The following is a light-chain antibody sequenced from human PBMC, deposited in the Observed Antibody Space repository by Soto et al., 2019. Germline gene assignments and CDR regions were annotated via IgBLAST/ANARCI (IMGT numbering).Light chain of an antibody. CDR2: GVF. Sequence: ETVLTQSPGTVSLSLGDRATLSCPTSQTVNSDYLAWYQRKPGHAPMLLIYGVFNRATGIPDRFSGSGSGTYFTLTISGLEPEDSAVDYCQHYDGSPRTCDQGTNLEI. V-gene: IGKV3-20*01. CDR1: QTVNSDY. CDR3: QHYDGSPRT. J-gene: IGKJ2*01.